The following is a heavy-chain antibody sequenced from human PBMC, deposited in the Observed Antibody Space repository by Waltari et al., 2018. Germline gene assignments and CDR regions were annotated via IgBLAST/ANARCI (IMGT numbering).Heavy chain of an antibody. CDR1: GFTFDDYA. CDR2: ISWNSGSI. J-gene: IGHJ6*03. Sequence: EVQLVESGGGLVQPGRSLRLSCAASGFTFDDYAMHWVRQVPGKGLEWVSGISWNSGSIGYADSVKGRFTISRDNAKNSLYLQMNSLRAEDMALYYCAKGGTTETPGYMDVWGKGTTVTVSS. CDR3: AKGGTTETPGYMDV. D-gene: IGHD4-17*01. V-gene: IGHV3-9*03.